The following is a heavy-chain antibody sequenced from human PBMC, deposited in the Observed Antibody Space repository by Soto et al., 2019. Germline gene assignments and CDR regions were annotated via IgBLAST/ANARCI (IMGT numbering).Heavy chain of an antibody. D-gene: IGHD2-21*01. CDR3: ARGAFCGGAPGCRDMDV. V-gene: IGHV1-18*01. CDR2: ISAYNGNT. J-gene: IGHJ6*02. CDR1: GYTFISHS. Sequence: ASVKVSCKSSGYTFISHSITWVRQAPGQVLEWMGRISAYNGNTNYAQKLQGRVTMTTDTSTNTAYMELRNLRSDDTAVYYCARGAFCGGAPGCRDMDVWGQGTTVTVSS.